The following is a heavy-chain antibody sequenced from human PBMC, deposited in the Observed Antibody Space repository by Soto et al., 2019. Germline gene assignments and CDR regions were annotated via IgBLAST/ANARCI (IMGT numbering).Heavy chain of an antibody. CDR2: ISSSGSTI. Sequence: GSLRLSCAASVFTFSTYEMNWVRQAPGKGLEWLSYISSSGSTIYYADSVKGRFTISRDNVKNSLYLQMNSLRAEDTAVYYCARRVGATPRAFYSDYWGQGTLVTVSS. V-gene: IGHV3-48*03. J-gene: IGHJ4*02. CDR1: VFTFSTYE. D-gene: IGHD1-26*01. CDR3: ARRVGATPRAFYSDY.